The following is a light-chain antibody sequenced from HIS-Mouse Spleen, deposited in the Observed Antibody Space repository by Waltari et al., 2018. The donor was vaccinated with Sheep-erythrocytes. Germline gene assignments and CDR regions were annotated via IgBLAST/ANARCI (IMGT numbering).Light chain of an antibody. V-gene: IGKV3-11*01. CDR2: DAS. Sequence: EIVLTHSPATLSLSPGERATLSCRASQSVSSYLAWYQQKPGQPPRLLIYDASNRATGIPARFSGSGSGTDFTLTISSLEPEDFAVYYCQQRSNWYTFGQGTKLEIK. J-gene: IGKJ2*01. CDR1: QSVSSY. CDR3: QQRSNWYT.